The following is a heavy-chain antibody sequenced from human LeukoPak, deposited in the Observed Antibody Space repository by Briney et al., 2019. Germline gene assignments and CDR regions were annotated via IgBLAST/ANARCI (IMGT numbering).Heavy chain of an antibody. Sequence: GGSLRLSCAASGFTFSSYGMPWVRQAPGKGLEWVAFIRYDGSNKYYADSVKGRFTISRDNSKNTLYLQMNSLRAEDTAVYYCAKARTRVEPLFDYWGQGTLVTVSS. V-gene: IGHV3-30*02. J-gene: IGHJ4*02. CDR1: GFTFSSYG. CDR2: IRYDGSNK. D-gene: IGHD6-13*01. CDR3: AKARTRVEPLFDY.